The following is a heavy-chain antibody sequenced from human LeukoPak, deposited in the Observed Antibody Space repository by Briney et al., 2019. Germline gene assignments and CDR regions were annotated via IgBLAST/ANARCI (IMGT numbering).Heavy chain of an antibody. V-gene: IGHV4-30-4*01. CDR2: ITLYSDTT. Sequence: SETLSLTCSVSGDSISSGDHYWTWIRQPPGGGLEWMGFITLYSDTTSYNPSLKSRLMISIDTSKNQFSLTLTSVTAADTAVYFRARGFGYDFADYWGQGILVTVSS. CDR3: ARGFGYDFADY. D-gene: IGHD2-2*01. J-gene: IGHJ4*02. CDR1: GDSISSGDHY.